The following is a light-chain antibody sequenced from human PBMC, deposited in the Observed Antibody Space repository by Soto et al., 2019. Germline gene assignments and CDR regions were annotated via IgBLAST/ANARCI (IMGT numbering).Light chain of an antibody. J-gene: IGKJ1*01. CDR2: GVS. V-gene: IGKV3-20*01. CDR3: QQYGSSLPWT. Sequence: EIVLTQSPGTLSLSPWERATLSCRASQSVSSYLAWYQQKPGQAPRLLIYGVSSRATGIPDRFSGSGSGTDFTLTISRLEPEDFAVFYCQQYGSSLPWTFGQGTKVDIK. CDR1: QSVSSY.